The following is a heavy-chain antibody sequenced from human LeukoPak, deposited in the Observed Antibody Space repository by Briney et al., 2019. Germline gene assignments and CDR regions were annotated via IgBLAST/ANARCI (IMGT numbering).Heavy chain of an antibody. J-gene: IGHJ6*02. CDR1: GFTFGDYA. V-gene: IGHV3-49*04. Sequence: GGSLRLSCTASGFTFGDYAVSWVRRAPGRGLEWVGLIRRRAFGETADYAASVKGRFTISRDDSKSIAYLQMNSLKTENTAVYYCTREGAAAAYGMDVWGQGTTVTVSS. D-gene: IGHD6-13*01. CDR2: IRRRAFGETA. CDR3: TREGAAAAYGMDV.